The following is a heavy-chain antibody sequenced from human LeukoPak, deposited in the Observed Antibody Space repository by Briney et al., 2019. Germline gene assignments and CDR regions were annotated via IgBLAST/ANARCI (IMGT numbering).Heavy chain of an antibody. D-gene: IGHD2-15*01. J-gene: IGHJ5*02. V-gene: IGHV4-59*01. Sequence: SETLSLTCTVSGGSISSYYWSWIRQPPGKGLEWIGYIYYSGSTNYNPSLKSRATISVDTSKNQFSLKLSSVTAADTAVYYCARPHYCSGGSCYHFDPWGQGTLVTVSS. CDR3: ARPHYCSGGSCYHFDP. CDR1: GGSISSYY. CDR2: IYYSGST.